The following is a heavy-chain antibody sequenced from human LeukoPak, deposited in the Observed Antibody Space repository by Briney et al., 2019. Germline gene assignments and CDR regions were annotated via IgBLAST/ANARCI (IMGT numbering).Heavy chain of an antibody. CDR2: ISWNSGSI. CDR3: AKVLWFGESAFDY. V-gene: IGHV3-9*01. J-gene: IGHJ4*02. CDR1: GFTFDDYA. Sequence: PGGSLRLSCAASGFTFDDYAMHWVRQAPGKGLEWVSGISWNSGSIGYADSVKGRFTISRDNAKNSLFLQMNSLRAEDTALYYYAKVLWFGESAFDYWGQGTLVTVSS. D-gene: IGHD3-10*01.